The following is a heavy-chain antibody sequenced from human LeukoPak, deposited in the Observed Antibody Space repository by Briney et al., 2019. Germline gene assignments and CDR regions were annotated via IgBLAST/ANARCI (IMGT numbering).Heavy chain of an antibody. J-gene: IGHJ4*02. D-gene: IGHD5-12*01. CDR3: AKCGNSGCHLIDY. V-gene: IGHV3-23*01. Sequence: PGGSLRLSCAASGFTFTTNAMSWVRQAPGKGLEWVSAISGRTGGTYYADSVKGRFTTSRDNSKSTLYLQMDSLRAEDTTVYYCAKCGNSGCHLIDYWGQGTLVTVSS. CDR1: GFTFTTNA. CDR2: ISGRTGGT.